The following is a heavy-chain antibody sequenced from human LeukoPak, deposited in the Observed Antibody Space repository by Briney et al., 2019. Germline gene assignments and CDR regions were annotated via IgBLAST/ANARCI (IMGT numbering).Heavy chain of an antibody. CDR2: IKSKAVGGTT. Sequence: PGGSLRLSCTASGFIFSNAWMSWVRQAPGKGLEWVGRIKSKAVGGTTDYAAPVKGRFTISKDDSKNTLYLQMNSLKSEDTAVYYCTTEYYASGALTRIDYWGQGTLVTVSS. CDR1: GFIFSNAW. V-gene: IGHV3-15*01. J-gene: IGHJ4*02. CDR3: TTEYYASGALTRIDY. D-gene: IGHD2/OR15-2a*01.